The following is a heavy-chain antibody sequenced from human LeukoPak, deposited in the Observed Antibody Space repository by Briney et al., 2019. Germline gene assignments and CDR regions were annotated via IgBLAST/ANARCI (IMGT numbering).Heavy chain of an antibody. CDR2: ISGSGGST. V-gene: IGHV3-23*01. D-gene: IGHD6-13*01. J-gene: IGHJ3*02. CDR1: GFTFSSYA. CDR3: ARDRQQLVRGGDAFDI. Sequence: TGGSLRLSCAASGFTFSSYAMSWVRQAPGKGLEWVSAISGSGGSTYYADSVKGRFTISRDNSKNTLYLQMNSLRAEDTAVYYCARDRQQLVRGGDAFDIWGQGTMVTVSS.